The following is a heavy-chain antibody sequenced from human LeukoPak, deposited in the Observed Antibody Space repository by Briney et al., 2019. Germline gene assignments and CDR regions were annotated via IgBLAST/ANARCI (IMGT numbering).Heavy chain of an antibody. V-gene: IGHV1-2*02. D-gene: IGHD3-10*01. CDR1: GYTFTGYY. CDR3: SKASIVRGVLNY. CDR2: INPNSGGT. J-gene: IGHJ4*02. Sequence: ASVNVSCKASGYTFTGYYMHWVRQAPGQGLEWMGWINPNSGGTNYAQKFHGRVTMTRDTSISTAYMEPSRLSSDNTAVYYCSKASIVRGVLNYWGQGTLVTVSS.